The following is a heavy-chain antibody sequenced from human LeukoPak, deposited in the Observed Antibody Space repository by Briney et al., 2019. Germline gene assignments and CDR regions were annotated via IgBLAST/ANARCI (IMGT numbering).Heavy chain of an antibody. V-gene: IGHV1-3*03. CDR1: GYTFTSYA. CDR2: INAGNGNT. CDR3: ARGRAPRSGSIMVGSRWFDP. J-gene: IGHJ5*02. Sequence: ASVKVSCKASGYTFTSYAMHWVRQAPGQRLEWMGWINAGNGNTKYSQEFQGRVTITRNTSISTAYMELSSLRSEDTAVYYCARGRAPRSGSIMVGSRWFDPWGQGTLVTVSS. D-gene: IGHD3-3*01.